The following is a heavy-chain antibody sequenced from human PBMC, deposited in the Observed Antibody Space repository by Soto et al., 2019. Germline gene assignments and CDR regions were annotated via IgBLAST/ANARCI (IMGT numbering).Heavy chain of an antibody. V-gene: IGHV3-43*01. D-gene: IGHD1-26*01. J-gene: IGHJ5*01. Sequence: RLSCEASGFTFDDYMMHWVRQVPGKGLEWISLISWDGGTIDYADSIKGRFTVSRDNSKTSLYLHMHSLTTEDTAFYYCAKEGNGGSSLDSWGQGTLVTVSS. CDR1: GFTFDDYM. CDR3: AKEGNGGSSLDS. CDR2: ISWDGGTI.